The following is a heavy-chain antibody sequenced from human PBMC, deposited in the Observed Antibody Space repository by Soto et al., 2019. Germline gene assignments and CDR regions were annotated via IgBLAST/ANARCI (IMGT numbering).Heavy chain of an antibody. V-gene: IGHV3-30-3*01. Sequence: GGSLRLSCAASGITFSSYAMHWVRQAPGKGLEWVAVMSYDGIIEAYADSVKGRFTISRDNSKNTLYLQMNSLRAEDTAVYYCAKGPYIVVVGGQGTLVTVSS. J-gene: IGHJ4*02. CDR3: AKGPYIVVV. CDR1: GITFSSYA. CDR2: MSYDGIIE. D-gene: IGHD2-15*01.